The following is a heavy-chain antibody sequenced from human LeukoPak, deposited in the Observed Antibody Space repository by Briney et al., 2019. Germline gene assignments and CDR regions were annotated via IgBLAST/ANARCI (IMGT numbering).Heavy chain of an antibody. CDR2: IYTSGST. Sequence: SETLSLTCTVSGGSISSGSYYWSWIRQPAGKGLEWIGRIYTSGSTSYNPSLKSRVTISVDTSKNQFSLKLSSVTAADTAVYYCARDLVGRYCSGGSCYDNWFDPWGQGTLVTVSS. J-gene: IGHJ5*02. V-gene: IGHV4-61*02. CDR1: GGSISSGSYY. D-gene: IGHD2-15*01. CDR3: ARDLVGRYCSGGSCYDNWFDP.